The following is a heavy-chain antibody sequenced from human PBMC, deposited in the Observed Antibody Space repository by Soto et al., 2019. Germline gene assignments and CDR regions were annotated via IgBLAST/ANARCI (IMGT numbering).Heavy chain of an antibody. Sequence: PGGSLRLSCAASGFTFNKAWMNWVRQAPGKGLEWVGRIKSKTERGTTDYAAPVNGRFTISRDDSKNTLYLQMNSLKTEDTAVYYCTTEWNYYGASGYLFDYWGQGTLVTVSS. CDR1: GFTFNKAW. D-gene: IGHD3-22*01. CDR3: TTEWNYYGASGYLFDY. V-gene: IGHV3-15*07. CDR2: IKSKTERGTT. J-gene: IGHJ4*02.